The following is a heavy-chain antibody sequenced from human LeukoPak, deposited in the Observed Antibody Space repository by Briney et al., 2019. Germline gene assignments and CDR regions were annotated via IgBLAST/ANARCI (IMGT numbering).Heavy chain of an antibody. J-gene: IGHJ4*02. Sequence: PGGSLRLSCAAAGFTFSSYSMNWVRKAPGKGLEWVSSISSSSSYIYYADSVKGRFTISRDNSKNTLYLQMNSLRAEDTAVYYCARRAGDYSHPYDYWGQGTLVTVSS. D-gene: IGHD3-22*01. CDR1: GFTFSSYS. V-gene: IGHV3-21*04. CDR2: ISSSSSYI. CDR3: ARRAGDYSHPYDY.